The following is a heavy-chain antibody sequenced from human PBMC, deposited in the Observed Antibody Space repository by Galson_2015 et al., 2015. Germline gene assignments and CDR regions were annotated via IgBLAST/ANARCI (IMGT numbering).Heavy chain of an antibody. V-gene: IGHV3-23*01. CDR1: GFTFSTYA. D-gene: IGHD3-10*01. CDR3: AKLVYGSGNYPYFDY. J-gene: IGHJ4*02. CDR2: ISVTVGST. Sequence: SLRLSCAASGFTFSTYAMSWVRQAPGKGLERVSIISVTVGSTYYADSVKGRFTISRDNSKNTLNLQMNSLSAEDTAIYYRAKLVYGSGNYPYFDYWGQGALVTVSS.